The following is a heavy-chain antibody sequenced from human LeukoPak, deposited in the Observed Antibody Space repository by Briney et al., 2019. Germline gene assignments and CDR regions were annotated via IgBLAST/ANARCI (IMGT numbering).Heavy chain of an antibody. V-gene: IGHV3-11*04. CDR1: GFTFSDYY. CDR2: ISSSGSTI. CDR3: ARNSYYYYMDV. J-gene: IGHJ6*03. Sequence: GGSLRLTCAASGFTFSDYYMSWIRQAPGKGLEWVSYISSSGSTIYYADSVKGRFTVSRDNAKNSLYLQMNSLRAEDTAVYYCARNSYYYYMDVWGKGTTVTVSS.